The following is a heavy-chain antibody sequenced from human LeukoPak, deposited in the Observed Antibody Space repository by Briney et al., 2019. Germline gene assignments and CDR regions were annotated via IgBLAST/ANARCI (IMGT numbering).Heavy chain of an antibody. D-gene: IGHD2-2*01. CDR3: ARDPIGGHAIWAFDI. CDR1: GYSISSGYY. J-gene: IGHJ3*02. CDR2: IYHSGST. V-gene: IGHV4-38-2*02. Sequence: SETLSLTCTVSGYSISSGYYWGWIRQPPGKGLEWIGSIYHSGSTYYNPSLKSRVTISVDTSKNQFSLKLSSVTAADTAVYYCARDPIGGHAIWAFDIWGQGTMVTVSS.